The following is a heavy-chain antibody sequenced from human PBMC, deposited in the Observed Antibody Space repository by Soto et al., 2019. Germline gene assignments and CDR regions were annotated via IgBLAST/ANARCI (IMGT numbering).Heavy chain of an antibody. J-gene: IGHJ4*02. CDR2: MNPNSGNT. D-gene: IGHD3-10*01. CDR3: ARVIIMVRGVMKSYFDY. V-gene: IGHV1-8*01. Sequence: GASGKVSCKASGYTFTSYDINWVRQATGQGLEWMGWMNPNSGNTGYAQKFQGRVTMTRNTSISTAYMELSSLRSEDTAVYYCARVIIMVRGVMKSYFDYWCPRTLGTVSS. CDR1: GYTFTSYD.